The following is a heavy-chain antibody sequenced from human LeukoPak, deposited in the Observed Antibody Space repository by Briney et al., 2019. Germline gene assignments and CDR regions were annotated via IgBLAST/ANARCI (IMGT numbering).Heavy chain of an antibody. CDR2: ISAYNGDT. D-gene: IGHD5-18*01. CDR3: TSDLGVDTTMIFSDY. J-gene: IGHJ4*02. V-gene: IGHV1-18*01. Sequence: ASVKVSCKASGYTFTDFGISWVRQAPGQGPEWMGWISAYNGDTSYAQQLQGRVTMTTDTSTSTAYMEVRSLRSDDTAVYYCTSDLGVDTTMIFSDYWGQGSLVTVSS. CDR1: GYTFTDFG.